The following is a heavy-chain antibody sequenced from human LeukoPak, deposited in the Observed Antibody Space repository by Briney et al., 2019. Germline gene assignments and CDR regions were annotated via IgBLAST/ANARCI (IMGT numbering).Heavy chain of an antibody. J-gene: IGHJ4*02. CDR2: ILASGSTT. Sequence: GGSLRLSCAASGSTFGTYAMNWVRQAPGKGLEWVSGILASGSTTYYADSVKGRFTISRDNSKNTLYLQMNSLRAEDTAIYYCAKDRVPDGRWNFDFWGQGTLVTVSS. D-gene: IGHD1-1*01. CDR3: AKDRVPDGRWNFDF. V-gene: IGHV3-23*01. CDR1: GSTFGTYA.